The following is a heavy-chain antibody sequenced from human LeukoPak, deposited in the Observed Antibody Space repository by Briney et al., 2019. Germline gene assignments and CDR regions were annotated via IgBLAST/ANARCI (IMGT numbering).Heavy chain of an antibody. D-gene: IGHD1-14*01. V-gene: IGHV1-2*06. CDR2: INPSSGGT. CDR1: GYTFTGYY. J-gene: IGHJ6*02. Sequence: ASVKVSCKASGYTFTGYYIHWVRQAPGQGLEWMGRINPSSGGTNYAQKFQGTVTMTRDTSISTAYMELSRLRSDDTAAYYCARKPEGMDVWGQGTTVTVSS. CDR3: ARKPEGMDV.